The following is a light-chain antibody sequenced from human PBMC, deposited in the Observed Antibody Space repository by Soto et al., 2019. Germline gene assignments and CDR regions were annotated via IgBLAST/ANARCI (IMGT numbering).Light chain of an antibody. Sequence: DIQMTQSPSTLSASVGDRVTITCRASQSISTSLAWYQQKPGKAPKLLIYEASHLESGVPSRFSGSGSGTEFALTISSLQPDDFATYYCQQCMTYWCTFGQGTKLEIK. CDR1: QSISTS. J-gene: IGKJ2*02. CDR3: QQCMTYWCT. CDR2: EAS. V-gene: IGKV1-5*03.